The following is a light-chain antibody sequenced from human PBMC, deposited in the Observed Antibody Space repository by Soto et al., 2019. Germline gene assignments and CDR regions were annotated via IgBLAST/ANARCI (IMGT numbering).Light chain of an antibody. CDR3: QQRSDWPIT. CDR2: DAS. Sequence: EIVLTQSPATLSLSPGERATLFCRASQTVSSYLVWYQQKPGQAPRLLIYDASNSATGVPARFSGSGSGTDFTLTISSREPEDFAVYYCQQRSDWPITFGQGPRLEIK. J-gene: IGKJ5*01. V-gene: IGKV3-11*01. CDR1: QTVSSY.